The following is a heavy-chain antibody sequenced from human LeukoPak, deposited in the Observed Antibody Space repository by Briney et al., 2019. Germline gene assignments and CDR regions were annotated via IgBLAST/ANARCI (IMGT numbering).Heavy chain of an antibody. J-gene: IGHJ4*02. CDR3: ARATRWVPFDY. V-gene: IGHV4-4*07. D-gene: IGHD4-23*01. CDR2: IYTSGST. CDR1: GGSISSCY. Sequence: PSETLSLTCTVSGGSISSCYWSWIRQPAGKGLEWIGRIYTSGSTNYNPSLKSRVTISVDKSKNQFSLKLSSVTAADTAVYYCARATRWVPFDYWGQGTLVTVSS.